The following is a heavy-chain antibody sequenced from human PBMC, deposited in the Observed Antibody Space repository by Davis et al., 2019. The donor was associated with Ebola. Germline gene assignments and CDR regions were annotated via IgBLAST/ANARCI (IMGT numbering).Heavy chain of an antibody. V-gene: IGHV1-69*06. Sequence: SVKVSCKASGYTFTGNYIQWVRQAPGQGLEWMGGIIPIFGTTNYAQKFRGRVTITADKSTRIAYMELSILRSEDTAVYYCARGPSVATAHYFDFWGQGTLVTVSS. CDR3: ARGPSVATAHYFDF. CDR2: IIPIFGTT. J-gene: IGHJ4*02. CDR1: GYTFTGNY. D-gene: IGHD2-21*02.